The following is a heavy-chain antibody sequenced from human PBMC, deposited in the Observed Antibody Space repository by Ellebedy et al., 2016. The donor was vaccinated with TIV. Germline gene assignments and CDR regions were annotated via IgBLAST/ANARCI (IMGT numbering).Heavy chain of an antibody. CDR2: ISYDGSNK. CDR3: ARVRPPCSSTSCFLRPGPWFDP. Sequence: PGGSLRLSCAASGFTFSSYGMHWVRQAPGKGLEWVAVISYDGSNKYYADSVKGRFTISRDNSKNTLYLQMNSLRAEDTAVYYCARVRPPCSSTSCFLRPGPWFDPWGQGTLVTVSS. J-gene: IGHJ5*02. CDR1: GFTFSSYG. D-gene: IGHD2-2*01. V-gene: IGHV3-30*03.